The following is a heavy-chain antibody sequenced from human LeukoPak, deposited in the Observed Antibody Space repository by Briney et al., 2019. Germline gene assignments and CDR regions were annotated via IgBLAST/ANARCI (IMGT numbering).Heavy chain of an antibody. CDR1: GYTFTCYY. CDR3: TRETGSYHGNDY. CDR2: INPNNGAT. V-gene: IGHV1-2*06. J-gene: IGHJ4*02. Sequence: ASVKVSCTASGYTFTCYYMHWVRQPPGQGLEWMGRINPNNGATNYAQKLQGRVTITGDTSISTAYMELSTLRSDDTAVYYCTRETGSYHGNDYWGQGTLVTVSS. D-gene: IGHD1-26*01.